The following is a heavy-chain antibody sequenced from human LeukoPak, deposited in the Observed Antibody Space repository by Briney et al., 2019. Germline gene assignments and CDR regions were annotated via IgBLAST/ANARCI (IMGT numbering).Heavy chain of an antibody. V-gene: IGHV4-59*11. J-gene: IGHJ4*02. D-gene: IGHD2-15*01. CDR1: GFTFSNHG. CDR3: ARGVVAAPQTFDY. CDR2: IYFDGNT. Sequence: GSLRLSCAAYGFTFSNHGMDWVRQAPGKGLEWIGNIYFDGNTYYNPSLKSRVTISVDTSKNQFSLKLSSVTAADTAVYYCARGVVAAPQTFDYWGQGTLVPVSS.